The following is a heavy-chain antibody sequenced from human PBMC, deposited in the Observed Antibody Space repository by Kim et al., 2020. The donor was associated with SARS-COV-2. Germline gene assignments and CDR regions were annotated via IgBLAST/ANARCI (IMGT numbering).Heavy chain of an antibody. CDR3: ARHCSGGSCRNYYGMDV. J-gene: IGHJ6*02. Sequence: GESLKISCKGSGYSFTSYWISWVRQMPGKGLEWMGRIDPSDSYTNYSPSFQGHVTISADKSISTAYLQWSSLKASDTAMYYCARHCSGGSCRNYYGMDVWGQGTTVTVSS. V-gene: IGHV5-10-1*01. CDR2: IDPSDSYT. D-gene: IGHD2-15*01. CDR1: GYSFTSYW.